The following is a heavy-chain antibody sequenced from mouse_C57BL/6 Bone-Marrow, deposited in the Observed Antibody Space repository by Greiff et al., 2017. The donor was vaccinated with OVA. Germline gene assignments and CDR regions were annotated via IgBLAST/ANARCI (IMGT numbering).Heavy chain of an antibody. CDR2: INPNNGGT. CDR1: GYTFTSYG. J-gene: IGHJ2*01. D-gene: IGHD1-1*01. Sequence: VQLQQSGAELARPGASVKLSCKASGYTFTSYGISWVKQRTGQGLEWIGYINPNNGGTSYNQKFKGKATLTVNKSSSTAYMELRSLTSEDSAVYYCARDYYGSSVYYFDYWGQGTTLTVSS. CDR3: ARDYYGSSVYYFDY. V-gene: IGHV1-22*01.